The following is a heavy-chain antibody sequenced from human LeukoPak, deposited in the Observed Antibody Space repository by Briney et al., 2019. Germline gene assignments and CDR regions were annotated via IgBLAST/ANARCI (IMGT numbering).Heavy chain of an antibody. J-gene: IGHJ5*02. CDR3: ARAGEVYYDFWSGYYKPAWFDP. V-gene: IGHV4-34*01. CDR1: GGSFSGYY. CDR2: INHSGST. Sequence: SETLSLTCAVYGGSFSGYYWSWIRQPPGKGLEWIGEINHSGSTNYNPSLKSRVTISVDTSKNQFSLKLSSVTAADTAVCYCARAGEVYYDFWSGYYKPAWFDPWGQGTLVTVSS. D-gene: IGHD3-3*01.